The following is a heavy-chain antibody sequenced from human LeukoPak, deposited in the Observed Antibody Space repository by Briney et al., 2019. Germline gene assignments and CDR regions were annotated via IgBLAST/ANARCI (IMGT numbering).Heavy chain of an antibody. D-gene: IGHD3-10*01. J-gene: IGHJ3*02. CDR2: IYSGGST. CDR3: ARASGEVGDAFDI. V-gene: IGHV3-66*01. Sequence: GGSLRLSCVASGVTVSSNYMSWVRQAPEEGLEWVSVIYSGGSTYYADSVKGRFTISRDNSKNALYLQINSLRAEDTAVYYCARASGEVGDAFDIWGQGTMVTVSS. CDR1: GVTVSSNY.